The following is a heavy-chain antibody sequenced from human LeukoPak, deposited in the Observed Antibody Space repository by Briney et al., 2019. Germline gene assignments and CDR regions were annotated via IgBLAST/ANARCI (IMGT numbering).Heavy chain of an antibody. V-gene: IGHV3-30*03. CDR1: GFTFSNFG. CDR3: VYCSGGNCFYAVRGWTY. J-gene: IGHJ4*02. D-gene: IGHD2-15*01. CDR2: ISYDGITK. Sequence: GGSLRLSCVASGFTFSNFGMHWVRQAPGKGLEWVTAISYDGITKQYADSVRGRFTISIDNSKNTVYLEMNSLRAEDTAVYYCVYCSGGNCFYAVRGWTYWGQGTLVTVSS.